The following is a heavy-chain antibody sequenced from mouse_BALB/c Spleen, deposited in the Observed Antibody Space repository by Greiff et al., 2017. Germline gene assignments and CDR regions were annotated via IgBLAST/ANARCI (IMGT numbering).Heavy chain of an antibody. D-gene: IGHD4-1*01. CDR3: ARDWGLYAMDY. Sequence: EVKLEESGGGLVKPGGSLKLSCAASGFAFSSYDMSWVRQTPEKRLEWVAYISSGGGSTYYPDTVKGRFTISRDNAKNTLYLQMSSLKSEDTAMYYCARDWGLYAMDYWGQGTSVTVSS. CDR2: ISSGGGST. CDR1: GFAFSSYD. V-gene: IGHV5-12-1*01. J-gene: IGHJ4*01.